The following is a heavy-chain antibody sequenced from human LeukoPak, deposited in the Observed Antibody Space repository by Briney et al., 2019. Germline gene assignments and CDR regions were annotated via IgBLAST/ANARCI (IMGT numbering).Heavy chain of an antibody. D-gene: IGHD3-16*01. CDR3: ARATLGGSVDY. CDR2: IYYSGST. Sequence: SETLSLTCTVSGGSISSYYWSWIRQPPGKGLEWIGYIYYSGSTNYNPSLKSRVTISVDSSKNQFSLKLSSVTAADTAVYYCARATLGGSVDYWGQGTQVTVSS. CDR1: GGSISSYY. V-gene: IGHV4-59*01. J-gene: IGHJ4*02.